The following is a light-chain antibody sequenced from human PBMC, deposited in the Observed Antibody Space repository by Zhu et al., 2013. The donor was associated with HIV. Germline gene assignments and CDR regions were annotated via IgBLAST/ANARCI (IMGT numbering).Light chain of an antibody. V-gene: IGLV3-19*01. CDR1: SLRSYY. J-gene: IGLJ2*01. CDR2: GKN. CDR3: NSRDSSGNHLGV. Sequence: SSELTQDPAVSVALGQTVRITCQGDSLRSYYASWYQQKPGQAPVLVIYGKNNRPSGIPDRFSGSSSGNXASLTITGAQAEDGADYYCNSRDSSGNHLGVFGGGTKLTVL.